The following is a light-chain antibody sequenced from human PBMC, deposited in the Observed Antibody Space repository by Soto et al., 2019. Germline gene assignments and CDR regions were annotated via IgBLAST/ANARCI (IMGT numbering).Light chain of an antibody. V-gene: IGKV3-11*01. CDR2: DAS. CDR1: QSVSSN. CDR3: QQRSNWPPYT. Sequence: EIVLTQSPATLSLSPGERATLSCRASQSVSSNLAWYQQKPGQAPRLLIYDASNRATGIPARFRGSGSGTDFTLTISSLEPEDFAFYYCQQRSNWPPYTFGQGTKLEIK. J-gene: IGKJ2*01.